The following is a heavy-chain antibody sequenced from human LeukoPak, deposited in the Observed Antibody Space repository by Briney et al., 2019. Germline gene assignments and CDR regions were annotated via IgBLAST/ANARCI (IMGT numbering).Heavy chain of an antibody. CDR1: GGSISSGNYY. CDR3: ARNVVQPLRYDFWSRPKPYFDY. CDR2: IYYSGST. Sequence: PSETLSLTFTVSGGSISSGNYYWSWIRQPPGKGLEWIGYIYYSGSTYYNPSLKSRVTISVDTSKNQFSLKLSSVTAADTAVYYCARNVVQPLRYDFWSRPKPYFDYWGQGTLVTVSS. D-gene: IGHD3-3*01. J-gene: IGHJ4*02. V-gene: IGHV4-30-4*01.